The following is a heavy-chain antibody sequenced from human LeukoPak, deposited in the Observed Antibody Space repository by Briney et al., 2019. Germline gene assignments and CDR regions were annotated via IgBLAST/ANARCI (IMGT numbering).Heavy chain of an antibody. CDR1: GYTFTSYG. CDR2: ITPIFGTA. V-gene: IGHV1-69*06. Sequence: GASVKVSCKASGYTFTSYGISWVRQAPGQGLEWMGGITPIFGTANYAQKFQGRVTITADKSTSTAYMELSSLRSEDTAVYYCAKTPDILTGYSFDYWGQGTLVTVSS. J-gene: IGHJ4*02. CDR3: AKTPDILTGYSFDY. D-gene: IGHD3-9*01.